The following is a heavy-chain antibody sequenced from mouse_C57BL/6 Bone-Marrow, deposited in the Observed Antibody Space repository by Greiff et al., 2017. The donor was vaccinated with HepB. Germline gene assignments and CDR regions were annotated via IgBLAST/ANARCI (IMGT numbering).Heavy chain of an antibody. CDR1: GYTFTSYW. Sequence: VQLQQSGAELVMPGASVKLSCKASGYTFTSYWMHWVKQRPGQGLEWIGEIDPSDSYTNYNQKFKGKSTLTVDKSSSTAYMQRSSLTSEDSAVYYCARDYYGSSYAWFAYWGQGTLVTVSA. J-gene: IGHJ3*01. V-gene: IGHV1-69*01. D-gene: IGHD1-1*01. CDR2: IDPSDSYT. CDR3: ARDYYGSSYAWFAY.